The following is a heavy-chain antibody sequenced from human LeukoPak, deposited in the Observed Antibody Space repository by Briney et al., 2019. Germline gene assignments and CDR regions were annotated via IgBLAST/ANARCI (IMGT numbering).Heavy chain of an antibody. V-gene: IGHV3-21*01. D-gene: IGHD3-10*01. CDR3: ARDLMGLWFGGPDY. Sequence: NPGGSLRLSCAASGFTFSSYSMNWLRQAPGKGLEWVSSIISSNSYIYYADSVKGRFTIARDNAKNSLYLQRNSLKAEDTALYYCARDLMGLWFGGPDYWGQGTLVTVSS. CDR1: GFTFSSYS. J-gene: IGHJ4*02. CDR2: IISSNSYI.